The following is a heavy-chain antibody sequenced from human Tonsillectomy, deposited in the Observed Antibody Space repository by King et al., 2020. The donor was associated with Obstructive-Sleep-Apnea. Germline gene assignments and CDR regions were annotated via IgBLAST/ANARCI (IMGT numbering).Heavy chain of an antibody. CDR3: ARAGGGNDWLDY. V-gene: IGHV3-74*01. Sequence: VQLVESGGGLVQPGGSLRLSCAASGFTFSRYWMQWVRQVPGKGLVWVSRINSDGSSTNYADSVKGRFTISRDNAKNTLYLQMNSLRAEDTAVYYCARAGGGNDWLDYWGQGTLVTVSS. J-gene: IGHJ4*02. CDR2: INSDGSST. D-gene: IGHD1-1*01. CDR1: GFTFSRYW.